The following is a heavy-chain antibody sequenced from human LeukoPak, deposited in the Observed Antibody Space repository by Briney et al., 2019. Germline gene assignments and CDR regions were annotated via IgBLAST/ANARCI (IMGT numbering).Heavy chain of an antibody. V-gene: IGHV1-8*01. CDR3: ASKWPERLSGSSYYYGMDV. CDR2: MNPNSGNT. D-gene: IGHD1-1*01. CDR1: GYTFTSYD. J-gene: IGHJ6*02. Sequence: ASVKVSCKASGYTFTSYDINWVRQATGQGLEWMGWMNPNSGNTGYAQKFQGRVTMTRNTSISTAYMELSSLRSEDTAVYYCASKWPERLSGSSYYYGMDVWGQGTTVTVSS.